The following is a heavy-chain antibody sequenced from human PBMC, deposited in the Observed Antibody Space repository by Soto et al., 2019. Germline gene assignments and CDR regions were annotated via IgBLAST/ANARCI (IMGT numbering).Heavy chain of an antibody. Sequence: SETLSITCTVSGESIGSYCWTYIRQPPGKGLEWIGYIYYSGSTSYNPSLKSRVTISVDTSKNQFSLKLSSVTAADTAVYYCASLCSSTSCYEGYWGQGTLVTVS. CDR3: ASLCSSTSCYEGY. CDR1: GESIGSYC. CDR2: IYYSGST. V-gene: IGHV4-59*01. D-gene: IGHD2-2*01. J-gene: IGHJ4*01.